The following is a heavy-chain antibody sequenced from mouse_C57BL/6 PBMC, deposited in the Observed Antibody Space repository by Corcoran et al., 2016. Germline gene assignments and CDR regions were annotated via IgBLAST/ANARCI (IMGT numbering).Heavy chain of an antibody. CDR3: ARSYYDYDGGVYYAMDY. CDR2: INPNNGGT. J-gene: IGHJ4*01. D-gene: IGHD2-4*01. CDR1: GYPFTDYN. Sequence: EVQLQQSGPELVKPGASVKIPCKASGYPFTDYNMDWVKQSHGKSLEWIGDINPNNGGTIYNQKFKGKATLTVDKSSSTAYMELRSLTSEDTAVYYCARSYYDYDGGVYYAMDYWGQGTSVTVSS. V-gene: IGHV1-18*01.